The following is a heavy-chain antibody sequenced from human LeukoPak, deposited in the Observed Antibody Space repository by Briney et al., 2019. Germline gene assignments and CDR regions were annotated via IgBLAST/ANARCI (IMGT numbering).Heavy chain of an antibody. Sequence: GGSLRLSCAASGFTFSSYSMNWVRQAPGKGLEWVSYISSSSTIYYADSVKGRFTISRDNAKNSLYLQMNSLRDEDTAVYYCARSRGVYAAPDWFDPWGQGTLVTVSS. CDR2: ISSSSTI. J-gene: IGHJ5*02. CDR1: GFTFSSYS. D-gene: IGHD2-8*01. CDR3: ARSRGVYAAPDWFDP. V-gene: IGHV3-48*02.